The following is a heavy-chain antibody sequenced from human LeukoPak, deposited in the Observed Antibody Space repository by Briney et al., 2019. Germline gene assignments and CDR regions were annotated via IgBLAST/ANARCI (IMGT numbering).Heavy chain of an antibody. Sequence: GGSLRLSCAASGFTFSSYAMSWVRQAPGKGLEWVSGITGSGGGTYYADSVKGRFTISRDNSKTTLSLQMNSLRAEDSAVYYCATDEVTLVRGVLGNWGQGAPVTVS. CDR1: GFTFSSYA. D-gene: IGHD3-10*01. J-gene: IGHJ4*02. CDR2: ITGSGGGT. V-gene: IGHV3-23*01. CDR3: ATDEVTLVRGVLGN.